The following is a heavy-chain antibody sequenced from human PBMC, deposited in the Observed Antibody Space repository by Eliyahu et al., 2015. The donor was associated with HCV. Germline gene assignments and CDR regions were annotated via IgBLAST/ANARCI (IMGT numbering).Heavy chain of an antibody. D-gene: IGHD4-11*01. V-gene: IGHV4-38-2*02. J-gene: IGHJ5*02. CDR1: XFXIXRGYY. CDR2: IYYSGXT. CDR3: ARDLYSSSAYNWLDP. Sequence: QMQLQESGPGLVRPSETLSLTCXVSXFXIXRGYYWAWVRQPPGKGLEWIGNIYYSGXTFYNPSLKRRVTMSVDTSKNQLSLKLMSVTAADTAVYYCARDLYSSSAYNWLDPWGPGTLVTVSS.